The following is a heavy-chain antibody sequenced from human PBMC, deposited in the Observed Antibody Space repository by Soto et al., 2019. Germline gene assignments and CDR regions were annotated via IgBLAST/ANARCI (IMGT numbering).Heavy chain of an antibody. V-gene: IGHV3-33*01. J-gene: IGHJ6*02. D-gene: IGHD3-3*01. CDR3: ARDCRRARFLEWPSSPPYYYGMDV. Sequence: GGSLRLSCAASGFTFSSYGMHWVRQAPGKGLEWVAVIWYDGSNKYYADSVKGRFTISRDNSKNTLYLQMNSLRAEDTAVYYCARDCRRARFLEWPSSPPYYYGMDVWGQGTTVTVSS. CDR2: IWYDGSNK. CDR1: GFTFSSYG.